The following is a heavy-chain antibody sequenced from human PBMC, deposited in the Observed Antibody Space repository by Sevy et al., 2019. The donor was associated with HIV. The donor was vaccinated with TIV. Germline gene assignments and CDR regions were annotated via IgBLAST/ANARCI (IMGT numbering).Heavy chain of an antibody. Sequence: ASVKVSCKASGYTFTGYYMHWVRQAPGQGLEWMGRINPNSGGTNYAQKFQGRVTMTRETSISTAYMELSRLRSDDTAVYYCARDTALEWLFRTYPYYYYGMDVWGQGTTVTVSS. J-gene: IGHJ6*02. CDR1: GYTFTGYY. V-gene: IGHV1-2*06. CDR2: INPNSGGT. D-gene: IGHD3-3*01. CDR3: ARDTALEWLFRTYPYYYYGMDV.